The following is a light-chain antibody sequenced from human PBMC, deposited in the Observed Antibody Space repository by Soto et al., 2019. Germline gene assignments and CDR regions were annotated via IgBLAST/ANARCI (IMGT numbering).Light chain of an antibody. CDR1: QVIRND. V-gene: IGKV1-6*01. CDR2: AAS. J-gene: IGKJ1*01. Sequence: IQMTQSPSSLSASVGDRVTITCRASQVIRNDLGWYQQKPGKAPKLLIYAASTLHSGVPSRFSGSGSATEFTLTISTLHPDDFATYYCVQDYDYPRTFGQGTKVDIK. CDR3: VQDYDYPRT.